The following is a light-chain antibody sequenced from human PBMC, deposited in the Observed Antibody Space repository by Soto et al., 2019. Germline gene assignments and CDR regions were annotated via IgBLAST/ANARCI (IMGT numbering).Light chain of an antibody. Sequence: TESAAARVTLTCQSSQDISNHVTWYQQKPGKAPKLLIYDASTLESGVPSRISGSASATSFTLTISRLQPEEFATYYCQQLLSYPITSGQETRLEI. J-gene: IGKJ5*01. V-gene: IGKV1-9*01. CDR1: QDISNH. CDR2: DAS. CDR3: QQLLSYPIT.